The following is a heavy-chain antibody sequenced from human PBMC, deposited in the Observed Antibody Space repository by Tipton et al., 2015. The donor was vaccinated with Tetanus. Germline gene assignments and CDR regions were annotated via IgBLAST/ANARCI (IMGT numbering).Heavy chain of an antibody. CDR2: ISGSGAT. CDR1: GASLRGGDYH. J-gene: IGHJ5*02. CDR3: ARGRQRLVPAGFDL. Sequence: GLVKPSETLSLTCTVSGASLRGGDYHWSWIRQPPGKGLEWLAYISGSGATNSNYYLKSRITMTRDTSRNQFSLKLNSVTAADSAVYYCARGRQRLVPAGFDLWGQGTLVTVSS. D-gene: IGHD6-13*01. V-gene: IGHV4-61*08.